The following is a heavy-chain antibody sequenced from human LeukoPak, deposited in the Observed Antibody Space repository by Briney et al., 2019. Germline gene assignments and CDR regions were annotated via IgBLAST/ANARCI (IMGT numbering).Heavy chain of an antibody. J-gene: IGHJ4*02. Sequence: SETLSLTCAVSGDSISSALWWTWVRQPPGKGLDWIGEISRDGSTKYNPSLKNRVTISKDNSKNQFSLKLNSVTAADTAVYYCTTSSGWYSLNYWGQGVLITVSS. CDR1: GDSISSALW. V-gene: IGHV4-4*02. CDR2: ISRDGST. CDR3: TTSSGWYSLNY. D-gene: IGHD1-26*01.